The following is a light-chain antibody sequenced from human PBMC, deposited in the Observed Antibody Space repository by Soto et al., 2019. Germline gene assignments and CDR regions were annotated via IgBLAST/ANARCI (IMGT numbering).Light chain of an antibody. J-gene: IGKJ5*01. Sequence: EIVLTQSPGTLCLSPGERATLSCRASQSVSSSYLAWYQQKPGQAPRLLIYDASTRATGIPDRFSGGGSGTEFTLTISSLQSEDFVVYYCQQYNSWPPITFGQGTQLEIK. CDR1: QSVSSSY. CDR3: QQYNSWPPIT. CDR2: DAS. V-gene: IGKV3-15*01.